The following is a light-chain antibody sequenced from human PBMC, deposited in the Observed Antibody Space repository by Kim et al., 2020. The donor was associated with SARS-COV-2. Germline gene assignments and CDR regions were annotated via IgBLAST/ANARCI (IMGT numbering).Light chain of an antibody. V-gene: IGLV1-44*01. CDR3: AVWDDSLKQGV. J-gene: IGLJ3*02. CDR2: SNN. CDR1: SSNIGSNN. Sequence: ELTQPPSASGTPGQRVTISCSGSSSNIGSNNVVWYQQLPGAAPNLLIYSNNHRPSGIPDRFSGSRSGTSASLAISGLQSGDEADYYCAVWDDSLKQGVFGGGTQLTV.